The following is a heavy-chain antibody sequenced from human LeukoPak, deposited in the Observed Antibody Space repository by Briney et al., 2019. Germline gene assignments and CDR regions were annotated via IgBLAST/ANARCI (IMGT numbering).Heavy chain of an antibody. CDR2: IIPIFGTA. V-gene: IGHV1-69*05. CDR1: GGTFSSYA. CDR3: ASKADVLLESLDAFDI. J-gene: IGHJ3*02. Sequence: ASVKVSCKASGGTFSSYAISWVRQAPGQGLEWMGGIIPIFGTANYAQKFQGRVTITTDESTSTAYMELSSLRSEDTAVYYCASKADVLLESLDAFDIWGQGTMVTVSS. D-gene: IGHD3-10*01.